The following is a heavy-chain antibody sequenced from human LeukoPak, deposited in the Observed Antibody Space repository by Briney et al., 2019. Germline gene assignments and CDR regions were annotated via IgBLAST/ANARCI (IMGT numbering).Heavy chain of an antibody. CDR2: IYGDGTT. J-gene: IGHJ5*02. Sequence: GGPLRLSCIVSGFTVSGTYMDWVRQAPGKGLEWVSLIYGDGTTVSADSVKGRFTISRDTSKNMVHLQMDSLRPEDSAVYYCARDRAGTQSWVELDLWGQGTLVTVSS. CDR1: GFTVSGTY. D-gene: IGHD3-10*01. V-gene: IGHV3-53*01. CDR3: ARDRAGTQSWVELDL.